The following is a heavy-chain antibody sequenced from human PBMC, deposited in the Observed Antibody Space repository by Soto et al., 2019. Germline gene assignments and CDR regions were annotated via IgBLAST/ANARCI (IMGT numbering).Heavy chain of an antibody. CDR3: VRDDARIVVVPCVERDNWFDT. CDR2: ISGNSDNI. Sequence: QVPLVESGGGVVKPAGSLRLSCEASGFTFRDYFMSWIRQAPGQGLEWVSFISGNSDNIKYADSVKGRFTISRDNGTNSLYLQMNSLRFEDTAVYYCVRDDARIVVVPCVERDNWFDTWGEGALVTVSS. CDR1: GFTFRDYF. V-gene: IGHV3-11*06. J-gene: IGHJ5*02. D-gene: IGHD2-2*01.